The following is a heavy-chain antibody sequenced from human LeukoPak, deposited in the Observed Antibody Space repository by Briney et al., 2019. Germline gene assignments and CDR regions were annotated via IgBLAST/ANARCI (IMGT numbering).Heavy chain of an antibody. CDR2: INHSGST. CDR1: GGSISSYY. Sequence: SETLSLTCTVSGGSISSYYWSWIRQPPGKGLEWIGEINHSGSTNYNPSLKSRVTISVDTSKNQFSLKLSSVTAADTAVYYCARVFCSGGSCYIGYWGQGTLVTVSS. J-gene: IGHJ4*02. D-gene: IGHD2-15*01. CDR3: ARVFCSGGSCYIGY. V-gene: IGHV4-34*09.